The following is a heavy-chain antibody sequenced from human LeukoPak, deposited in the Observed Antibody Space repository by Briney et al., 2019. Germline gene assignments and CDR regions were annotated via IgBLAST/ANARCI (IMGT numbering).Heavy chain of an antibody. J-gene: IGHJ6*03. CDR2: ISYGGSNK. CDR1: GVTFSSYA. Sequence: GRSLRLSCAASGVTFSSYAMHWVRQAPGKGPEWVAVISYGGSNKYYADSVKGRFTISRDNSKNTLYLQMNSLRAEDTAVYYCARDKVLGIAVAGTTYYYYMDVWGKGTTVTVSS. CDR3: ARDKVLGIAVAGTTYYYYMDV. V-gene: IGHV3-30*04. D-gene: IGHD6-19*01.